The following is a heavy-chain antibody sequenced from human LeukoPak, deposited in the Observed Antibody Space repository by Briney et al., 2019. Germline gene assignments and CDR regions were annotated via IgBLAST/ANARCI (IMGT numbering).Heavy chain of an antibody. CDR3: ARGNSNASDI. CDR1: GFTFSNNG. V-gene: IGHV3-30*02. CDR2: IRYDGTAQ. J-gene: IGHJ3*02. D-gene: IGHD4-23*01. Sequence: GGSLRLSCAVSGFTFSNNGMDWVSQAPGKGLEWVTFIRYDGTAQYYADSVKGRFTISRDNSKNTLYLQVNSVRAEDTAVYYCARGNSNASDIWGQGTMVTVSS.